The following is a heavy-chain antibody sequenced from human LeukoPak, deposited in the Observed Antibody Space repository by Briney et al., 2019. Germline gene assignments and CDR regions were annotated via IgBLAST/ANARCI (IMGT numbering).Heavy chain of an antibody. CDR2: ISSSTNTI. Sequence: GGSLRLSCAASGFTFSSDSMNWVRQAPGKGLEWVSYISSSTNTIYYADSVKGRFTISRDNAKNPLFLQMNSLRDEDTAVYYCARGGYGANDDAFDIWGQGTMVTVSS. CDR3: ARGGYGANDDAFDI. V-gene: IGHV3-48*02. J-gene: IGHJ3*02. D-gene: IGHD4-23*01. CDR1: GFTFSSDS.